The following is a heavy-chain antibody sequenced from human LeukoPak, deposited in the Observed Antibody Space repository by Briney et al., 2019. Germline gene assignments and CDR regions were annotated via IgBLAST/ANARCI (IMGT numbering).Heavy chain of an antibody. V-gene: IGHV4-38-2*02. CDR1: DYSISSSYY. CDR2: IYNGGST. J-gene: IGHJ4*02. CDR3: ALEERHTGVIY. Sequence: SETLSLTCTVSDYSISSSYYWGWIRQPPGKGLEWIASIYNGGSTFYNPSLNSRVTTSVDMSKNQFSLKVKSVTAADTAVYYCALEERHTGVIYWGQGTLVTVSS. D-gene: IGHD4-23*01.